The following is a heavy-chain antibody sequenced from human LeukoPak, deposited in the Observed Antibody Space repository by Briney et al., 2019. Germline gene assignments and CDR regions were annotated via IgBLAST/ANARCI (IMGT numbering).Heavy chain of an antibody. Sequence: GGSLRLSCAASGFIFTNYAMSWVRQAPGKGLEWVSGISISGSRTYYADSVKGRFTIFRDNSKNTLYLQMNSLRAEDTAVYYCAKEGATITMAPIPFDYWGQGTLVTVSS. J-gene: IGHJ4*02. D-gene: IGHD3-10*01. V-gene: IGHV3-23*01. CDR3: AKEGATITMAPIPFDY. CDR1: GFIFTNYA. CDR2: ISISGSRT.